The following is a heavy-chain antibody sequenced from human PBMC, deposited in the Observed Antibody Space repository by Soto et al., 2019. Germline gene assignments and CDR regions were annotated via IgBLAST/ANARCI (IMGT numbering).Heavy chain of an antibody. J-gene: IGHJ5*02. CDR3: ASSGIVGREVNTWFDP. CDR2: ISYRGST. D-gene: IGHD3-22*01. Sequence: SLTCTVSAGSITTSYWSWIRQPLGKALEWIGYISYRGSTNYNPSLKSRLTISIETSKSQISLKLTSMTTADTAVYYCASSGIVGREVNTWFDPWGQGTLVTVSS. CDR1: AGSITTSY. V-gene: IGHV4-59*01.